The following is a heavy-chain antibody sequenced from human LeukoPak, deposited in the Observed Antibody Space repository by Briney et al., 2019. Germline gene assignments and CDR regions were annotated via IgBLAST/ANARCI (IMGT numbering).Heavy chain of an antibody. CDR2: ISAYNGNT. Sequence: ASVKVSCKASGYTFTSYGISWVRQAPGQGLEWMGWISAYNGNTNYAQKLQGRVTITRDTSASTAYMELSSLRSEDTAVYYCARDLQHYGDYRDFWGQGTLVTVSS. V-gene: IGHV1-18*01. CDR1: GYTFTSYG. J-gene: IGHJ4*02. CDR3: ARDLQHYGDYRDF. D-gene: IGHD4-17*01.